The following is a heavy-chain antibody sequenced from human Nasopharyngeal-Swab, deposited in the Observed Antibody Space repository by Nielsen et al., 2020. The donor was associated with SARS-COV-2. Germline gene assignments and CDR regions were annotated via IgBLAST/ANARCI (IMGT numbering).Heavy chain of an antibody. CDR1: GFTFSSYA. Sequence: GGSLRLSCAASGFTFSSYAMSWVRQAPGKGLEWVSAISGSGGSTYYADSVKGRFTISRDNSKNTLYLQMNSLRAEDTAVYYCAKDKGSSSWYGGAYYYYGMDVWGQGTTVTVSS. J-gene: IGHJ6*02. D-gene: IGHD6-13*01. CDR2: ISGSGGST. V-gene: IGHV3-23*01. CDR3: AKDKGSSSWYGGAYYYYGMDV.